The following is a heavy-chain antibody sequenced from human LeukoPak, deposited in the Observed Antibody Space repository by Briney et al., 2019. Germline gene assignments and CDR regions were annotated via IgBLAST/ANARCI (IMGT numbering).Heavy chain of an antibody. D-gene: IGHD6-19*01. V-gene: IGHV3-11*05. CDR1: GFTFSDYY. CDR3: ARVRKYSSGWYDAFDI. Sequence: PGGSLRLSCAASGFTFSDYYMSWIRQAPGKGLEWVSSISSSSSYIYYADSVKGRFTISRDNTKNSLYLQMNSLRAEDTAVYYCARVRKYSSGWYDAFDIWGQGTMVTVSS. J-gene: IGHJ3*02. CDR2: ISSSSSYI.